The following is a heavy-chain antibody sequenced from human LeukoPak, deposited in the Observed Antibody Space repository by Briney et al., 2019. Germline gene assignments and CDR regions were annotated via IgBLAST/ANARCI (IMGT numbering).Heavy chain of an antibody. CDR3: ARELVVVTTISGHY. D-gene: IGHD2-21*02. CDR1: GFSFSSYA. J-gene: IGHJ4*02. CDR2: ISYDGSNK. V-gene: IGHV3-30-3*01. Sequence: GWSLRLTCAASGFSFSSYAMHWVRQAPGKGLEWVALISYDGSNKYYADSVKGRFTISRDNSKDTLYLPMNSLRAGDTAVYYCARELVVVTTISGHYWGQGTLVTVSS.